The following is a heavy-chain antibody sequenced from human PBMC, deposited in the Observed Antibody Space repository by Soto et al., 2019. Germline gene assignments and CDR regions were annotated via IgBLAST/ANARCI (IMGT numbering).Heavy chain of an antibody. CDR2: IYGGDSDT. D-gene: IGHD1-26*01. CDR3: ARHSNGRHVPLVF. J-gene: IGHJ3*01. Sequence: LGESLKISCEASGTNLNTHWIAWVRQRPGKGLEWVGIIYGGDSDTRYSPSFQGQVTMSVDSSAAYLQWTSLRTTDTAMYFCARHSNGRHVPLVFWGQGKMVPVS. CDR1: GTNLNTHW. V-gene: IGHV5-51*01.